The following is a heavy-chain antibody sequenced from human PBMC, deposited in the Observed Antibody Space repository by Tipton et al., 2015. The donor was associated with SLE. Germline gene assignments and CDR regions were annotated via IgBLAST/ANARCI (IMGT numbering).Heavy chain of an antibody. CDR3: ARDLRRITMVQGVIIPPYNWFDP. CDR1: GYTFTGYY. J-gene: IGHJ5*02. V-gene: IGHV1-2*02. D-gene: IGHD3-10*01. Sequence: QVQLVQSGAEVKKPGASVKVSCKASGYTFTGYYMHWVRQAPGQGLEGMGWINPNSGCTNYAQKFQGRVTMTRDTSISPAYMELSRLRSDDTAVYYCARDLRRITMVQGVIIPPYNWFDPWGQGTLVTVSS. CDR2: INPNSGCT.